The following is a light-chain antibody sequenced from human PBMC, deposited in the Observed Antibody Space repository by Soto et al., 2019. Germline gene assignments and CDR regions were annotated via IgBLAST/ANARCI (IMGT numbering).Light chain of an antibody. Sequence: EIVLTQSPVTLSLFPGERATLSCRASQNVGSYLAWYQQKPGQAPRLLIYDGSNRAPGIPARFSGSQSGTDFTLTISSLEPEDFAVYHCQQRALRPRTFGQGTKLEIK. CDR1: QNVGSY. J-gene: IGKJ2*01. CDR2: DGS. V-gene: IGKV3-11*01. CDR3: QQRALRPRT.